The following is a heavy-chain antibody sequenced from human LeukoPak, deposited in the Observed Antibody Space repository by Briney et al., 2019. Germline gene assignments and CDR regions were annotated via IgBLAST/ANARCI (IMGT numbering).Heavy chain of an antibody. V-gene: IGHV1-24*01. CDR1: GYTLTELS. CDR2: FDPEDGET. J-gene: IGHJ4*02. D-gene: IGHD6-13*01. CDR3: ATYLLAAAGDADY. Sequence: ASVKVSCKVSGYTLTELSMHWVRRAPGKGLEWMGGFDPEDGETIYTQKFQGRVTMTEDTSTDTAYMELSSLRSEDTAVYYCATYLLAAAGDADYWGQGTLVTVSP.